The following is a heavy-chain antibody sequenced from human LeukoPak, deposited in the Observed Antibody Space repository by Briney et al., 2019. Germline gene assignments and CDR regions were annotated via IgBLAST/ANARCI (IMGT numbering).Heavy chain of an antibody. J-gene: IGHJ6*03. V-gene: IGHV1-2*02. CDR3: ARGLKYQGLYGAGMGLYYYYMDV. Sequence: ASVKVSCKASGYTFTGYYMHWVQQAPGQGLEWMGWINPNSGGTNYAQKFQGRVTMTRDTSISTAYMELSRLRSDDTAVYYCARGLKYQGLYGAGMGLYYYYMDVWGKGTTVTVSS. CDR1: GYTFTGYY. CDR2: INPNSGGT. D-gene: IGHD2-2*01.